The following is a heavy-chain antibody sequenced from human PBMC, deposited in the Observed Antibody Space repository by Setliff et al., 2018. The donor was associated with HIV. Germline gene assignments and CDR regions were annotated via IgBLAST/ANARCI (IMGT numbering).Heavy chain of an antibody. V-gene: IGHV7-4-1*02. CDR3: ARDPFRIAARRSYYYYYMDV. D-gene: IGHD6-6*01. CDR2: INTNTGNP. J-gene: IGHJ6*03. CDR1: GYTFTSYA. Sequence: ASVKVSCKASGYTFTSYAMNWVRQAPGQGLEWMGWINTNTGNPTFAQGFTGRFVLSLDTSVSTAYLQISSLKAEDTAVYYCARDPFRIAARRSYYYYYMDVWGKGTTVTVSS.